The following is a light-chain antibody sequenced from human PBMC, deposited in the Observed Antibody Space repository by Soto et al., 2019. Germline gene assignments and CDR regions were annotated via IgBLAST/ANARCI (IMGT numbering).Light chain of an antibody. CDR1: QTILHNSNKKNY. Sequence: DIVMTQAPDSLAFYLGDKATFNCNSSQTILHNSNKKNYIAWYQQKPGQSPKLLLYWASTRESGVNDRFSGSGSVTVFNLTIRSLQAEDVAVYYCPQYYSPPLTFGGGTKVDIK. J-gene: IGKJ4*01. CDR2: WAS. CDR3: PQYYSPPLT. V-gene: IGKV4-1*01.